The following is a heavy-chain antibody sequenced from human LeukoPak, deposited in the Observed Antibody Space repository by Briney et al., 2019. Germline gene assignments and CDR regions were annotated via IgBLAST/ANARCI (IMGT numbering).Heavy chain of an antibody. CDR1: GGSISTSNNH. Sequence: SETLSLTCTVSGGSISTSNNHWCWIRQPPGKGLELIGTIYYSGVTYYKSSLKSRVTISLDTSTNQFSLNLSSLTAADTAVYYCARHGRIRDDTFDIWGQGTMVTVSS. D-gene: IGHD1-14*01. CDR2: IYYSGVT. V-gene: IGHV4-39*01. J-gene: IGHJ3*02. CDR3: ARHGRIRDDTFDI.